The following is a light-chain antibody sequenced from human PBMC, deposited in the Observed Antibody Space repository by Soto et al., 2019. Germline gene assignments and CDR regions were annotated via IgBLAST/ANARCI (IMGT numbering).Light chain of an antibody. J-gene: IGKJ1*01. CDR3: HQYGNPST. CDR2: GAS. Sequence: EIVLTQSPGTLSLSPGERADISCRASQRVRSSYLAWYQQKPGQAPRLLIHGASNRATGITDRFIGSGSGPVFTLTVTKLEPEDFSVYYCHQYGNPSTFGQGTKVEI. CDR1: QRVRSSY. V-gene: IGKV3-20*01.